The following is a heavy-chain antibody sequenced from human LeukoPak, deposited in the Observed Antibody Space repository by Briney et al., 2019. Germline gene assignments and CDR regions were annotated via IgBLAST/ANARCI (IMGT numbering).Heavy chain of an antibody. V-gene: IGHV4-59*12. CDR3: ARAGDFVVVVAAPRRAFDI. CDR2: IYYSGST. CDR1: GGSISSYY. D-gene: IGHD2-15*01. Sequence: PSETLSLTCTVSGGSISSYYWSWIRQPPGKGLEWIGYIYYSGSTNYNPSLKSRVTISVDTSKNQFSLKLSSVTAADTAVYYCARAGDFVVVVAAPRRAFDIWGQGTMVTVSS. J-gene: IGHJ3*02.